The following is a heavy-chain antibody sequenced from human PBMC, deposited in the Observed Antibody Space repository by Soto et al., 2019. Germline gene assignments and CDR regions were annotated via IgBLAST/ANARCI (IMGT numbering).Heavy chain of an antibody. J-gene: IGHJ5*02. CDR1: GGTFSSYA. V-gene: IGHV1-69*13. D-gene: IGHD3-22*01. Sequence: SVKVSCKASGGTFSSYAITWVRLAPGQGLEWMGGTIPIFGTANYAQKFQARVTITADESTSTAYMELSSLRSEDTAVYYCARDRGPSSGYYPYWFDPWGQGTLVTVSS. CDR2: TIPIFGTA. CDR3: ARDRGPSSGYYPYWFDP.